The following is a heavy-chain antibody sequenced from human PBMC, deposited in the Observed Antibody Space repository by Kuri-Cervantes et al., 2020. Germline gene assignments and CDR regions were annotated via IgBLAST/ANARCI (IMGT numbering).Heavy chain of an antibody. CDR3: ATGYSNGMDV. CDR1: GFTFDDYA. J-gene: IGHJ6*02. Sequence: GGSLRPSCAASGFTFDDYAMHWVRQAPGKGLEWVSGISWNRGSIGYADSVKGRFTISRDNAKNTLYLQMNSLRAEDTALYYCATGYSNGMDVWGQGTTVTVSS. V-gene: IGHV3-9*01. CDR2: ISWNRGSI. D-gene: IGHD1-1*01.